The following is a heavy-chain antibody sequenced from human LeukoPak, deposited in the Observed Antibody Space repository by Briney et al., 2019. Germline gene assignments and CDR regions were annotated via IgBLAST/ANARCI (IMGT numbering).Heavy chain of an antibody. D-gene: IGHD1-1*01. CDR3: ARHAHPGGHRQPEYFQH. CDR2: MNPNSGNT. V-gene: IGHV1-8*01. J-gene: IGHJ1*01. CDR1: GYTFTSYD. Sequence: ASVKVSCKASGYTFTSYDINWVRQATGQGLEWMGWMNPNSGNTGYAQKFQGRVTMTRNTSISTAYMELSSLRSEDTAVYYCARHAHPGGHRQPEYFQHWGQGTLVTVSS.